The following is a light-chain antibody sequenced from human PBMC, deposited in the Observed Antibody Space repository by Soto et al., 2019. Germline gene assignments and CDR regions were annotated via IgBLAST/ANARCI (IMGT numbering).Light chain of an antibody. CDR2: EGS. CDR1: SSDVGSYNL. V-gene: IGLV2-23*03. CDR3: CSYAGSSTFWV. J-gene: IGLJ3*02. Sequence: QSALTQPASVSGSPGQSITISCTGTSSDVGSYNLVSWYQHHPGKAPKLMIYEGSKRPSGVSNRFSGSKSGNTASLTISGLQAEDEAEYYCCSYAGSSTFWVFGGGTKLTVL.